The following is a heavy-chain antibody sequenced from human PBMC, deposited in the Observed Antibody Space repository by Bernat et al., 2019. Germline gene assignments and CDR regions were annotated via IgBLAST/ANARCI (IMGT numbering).Heavy chain of an antibody. J-gene: IGHJ4*02. D-gene: IGHD2-15*01. Sequence: QVQLVESGGGVVQPGRSLRLSCAASGFTFSSYGMHWVRQAPGKGLEWVAVIWYDGSNKYYADYVKGRFTISRDNSKNTLYLQMNSLRAEDTAVYYCARDDRYCSGGSCYPSDYWGQGTLVTVSS. CDR2: IWYDGSNK. CDR1: GFTFSSYG. CDR3: ARDDRYCSGGSCYPSDY. V-gene: IGHV3-33*01.